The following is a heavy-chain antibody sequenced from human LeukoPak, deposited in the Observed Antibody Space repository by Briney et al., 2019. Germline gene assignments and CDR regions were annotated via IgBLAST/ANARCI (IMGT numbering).Heavy chain of an antibody. Sequence: SGTLSLTCAVSGGSISSNNWWSWVRQPPGKGLEWIGEIYHGGSTSYNPSLKSRVTISIDKSKNQLSLKLSSVTAADTAVYYCARNGGTRWGNWFDPWGQGTLVIVSS. J-gene: IGHJ5*02. CDR2: IYHGGST. V-gene: IGHV4-4*02. D-gene: IGHD4-23*01. CDR1: GGSISSNNW. CDR3: ARNGGTRWGNWFDP.